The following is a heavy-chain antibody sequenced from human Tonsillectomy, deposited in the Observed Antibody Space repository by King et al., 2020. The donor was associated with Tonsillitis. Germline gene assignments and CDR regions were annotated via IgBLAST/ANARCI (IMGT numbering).Heavy chain of an antibody. D-gene: IGHD3-16*01. CDR2: ISGTGGSA. Sequence: VQLVESGGGLVQPGGSLRLSCVVSGFSFSNYAMSWVRQAPGKGLEWVSAISGTGGSAYYADSVKGRFTISRDNSKNTLFLQMNSLRVEDTAVYYCTKDWGLGIPAPWGQGTLVTVSS. V-gene: IGHV3-23*04. CDR3: TKDWGLGIPAP. CDR1: GFSFSNYA. J-gene: IGHJ5*02.